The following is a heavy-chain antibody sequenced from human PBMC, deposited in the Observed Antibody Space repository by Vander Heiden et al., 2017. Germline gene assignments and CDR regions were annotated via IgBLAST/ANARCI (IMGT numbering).Heavy chain of an antibody. D-gene: IGHD3-22*01. CDR3: AKDIRDDYYDSSGSGFDY. J-gene: IGHJ4*02. CDR2: ISWDGGST. Sequence: EVQLVESGGVVVQPGGSLRLSCAASGFTFDAYTMHWVRQAPGKGLEWVSLISWDGGSTYYADSVKGRFTISRDNSKNSLYLQMNSLRTEDTALYYCAKDIRDDYYDSSGSGFDYWGQGTLVTVSS. CDR1: GFTFDAYT. V-gene: IGHV3-43*01.